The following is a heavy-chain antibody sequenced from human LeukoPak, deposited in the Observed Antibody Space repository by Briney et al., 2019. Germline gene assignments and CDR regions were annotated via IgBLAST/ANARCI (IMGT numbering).Heavy chain of an antibody. CDR2: ISAYNGNT. CDR1: GYTFTSYG. J-gene: IGHJ6*02. V-gene: IGHV1-18*01. D-gene: IGHD3-22*01. Sequence: ASVKVSCKASGYTFTSYGISWVRQAPGQGLEWMGWISAYNGNTNYAQKLQGRVTITADESTSTAYMELSSLRSEDTAVYYCARAYDSSGYYDPFDYYYGMDVWGQGTTVTVSS. CDR3: ARAYDSSGYYDPFDYYYGMDV.